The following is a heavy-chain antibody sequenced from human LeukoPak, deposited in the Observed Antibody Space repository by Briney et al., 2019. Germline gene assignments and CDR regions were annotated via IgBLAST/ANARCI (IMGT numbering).Heavy chain of an antibody. CDR3: VRWDHSNNWHYEY. CDR2: KRYDGSNK. D-gene: IGHD6-13*01. J-gene: IGHJ4*02. CDR1: GFTFSSYG. V-gene: IGHV3-30*02. Sequence: PGGSLRLSCAASGFTFSSYGMHWVRQAPGKGLEWVASKRYDGSNKYYADSVKGRFTISRDNSKNTLYLEMTSLRADDTGVYYCVRWDHSNNWHYEYWGQGTLVTVSS.